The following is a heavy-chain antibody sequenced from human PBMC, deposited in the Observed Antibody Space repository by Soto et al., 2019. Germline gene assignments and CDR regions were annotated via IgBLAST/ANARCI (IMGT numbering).Heavy chain of an antibody. Sequence: QVQLVQSGAAVEKPGSSVKISCKASGDSFSSYTLSWMRQAPGHGLEWMGRIVPLLGTTNYAQKFQGSVTFIADKSTSTVFMELRRLRSEDTALYYCARDPSAVAGTQAFDIWGQGTMVIVSS. J-gene: IGHJ3*02. CDR1: GDSFSSYT. V-gene: IGHV1-69*08. D-gene: IGHD6-19*01. CDR3: ARDPSAVAGTQAFDI. CDR2: IVPLLGTT.